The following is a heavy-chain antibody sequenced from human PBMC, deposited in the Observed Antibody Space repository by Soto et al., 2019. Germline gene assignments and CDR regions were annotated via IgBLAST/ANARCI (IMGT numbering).Heavy chain of an antibody. CDR2: IYWDDDK. D-gene: IGHD2-15*01. V-gene: IGHV2-5*02. CDR3: AHKGGRGAGMDV. CDR1: GFSVSTSGVG. J-gene: IGHJ6*02. Sequence: QITLKESGPTLVKPTQTLTLTCTFSGFSVSTSGVGVAWIRQPPGKALEWLALIYWDDDKRYSPFLQSRVTITKDTSKNQAVLTMTNMDPVDTATYSPAHKGGRGAGMDVWGQGCTVTVSS.